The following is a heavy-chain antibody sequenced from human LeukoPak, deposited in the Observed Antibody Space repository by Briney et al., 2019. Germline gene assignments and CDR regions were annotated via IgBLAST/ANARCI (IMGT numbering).Heavy chain of an antibody. V-gene: IGHV3-23*01. J-gene: IGHJ3*01. CDR3: AKDWMTSSEDDAFDV. CDR1: GFTFSTYA. D-gene: IGHD1-14*01. Sequence: PGGSLRLSCAASGFTFSTYAMNWVRQAPEKGLEWVSAIGNRGSSTLYADSVKGRFTISRDSSKNTLFLQMNSLRADDTAVYYCAKDWMTSSEDDAFDVWGPGTMVTVSS. CDR2: IGNRGSST.